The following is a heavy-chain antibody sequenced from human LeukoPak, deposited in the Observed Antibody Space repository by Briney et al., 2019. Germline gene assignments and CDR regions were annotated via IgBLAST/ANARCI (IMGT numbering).Heavy chain of an antibody. CDR2: ISDSGSSA. Sequence: PGGSLRLSCAASGFTFSTYVMSWVRQAPGKGLQWVSSISDSGSSAYYADSVKGRFTISRDNSKNTLYLQMNSLRAEDTAVYYCAVTTVGFALDYWGQGTLVTVSS. D-gene: IGHD4-17*01. V-gene: IGHV3-23*01. CDR3: AVTTVGFALDY. J-gene: IGHJ4*02. CDR1: GFTFSTYV.